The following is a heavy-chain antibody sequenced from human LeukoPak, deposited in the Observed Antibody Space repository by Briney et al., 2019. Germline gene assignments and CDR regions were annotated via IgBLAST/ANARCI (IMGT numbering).Heavy chain of an antibody. V-gene: IGHV3-7*03. CDR1: GFTFSSYL. D-gene: IGHD6-13*01. Sequence: GGSLRLSCEASGFTFSSYLMSWVRQAPGKGLEWVANIKTDGSEKYYVDSVKGRFTISRDNAKNSLYLQMNSLRAEDTAVYYCARWEGSSWPHFDYWGQGTLVTVSS. J-gene: IGHJ4*02. CDR2: IKTDGSEK. CDR3: ARWEGSSWPHFDY.